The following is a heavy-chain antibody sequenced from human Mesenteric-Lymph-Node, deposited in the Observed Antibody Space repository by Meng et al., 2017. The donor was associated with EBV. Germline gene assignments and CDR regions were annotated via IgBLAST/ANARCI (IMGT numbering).Heavy chain of an antibody. CDR1: GFRFSEYA. CDR2: ISYDGSNA. Sequence: QVRLVGSGGGGVQPGRSLRLSCAVSGFRFSEYAMHWVRQAPGKGLEWVAFISYDGSNANYADSVKGRFTISRDSSKNTLYLQMNSLRAEDTAVYYCVREKTGYYAEYWGQGTLVTVSS. V-gene: IGHV3-30-3*01. J-gene: IGHJ4*02. D-gene: IGHD3-9*01. CDR3: VREKTGYYAEY.